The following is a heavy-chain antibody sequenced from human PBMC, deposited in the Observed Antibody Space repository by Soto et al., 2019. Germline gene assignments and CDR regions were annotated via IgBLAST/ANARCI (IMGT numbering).Heavy chain of an antibody. V-gene: IGHV3-33*01. D-gene: IGHD3-16*01. Sequence: GGSLRLSCAASGFTFSSYGMHWVRQAPGKGLEWVAVIWYDGSNKYYADSVKGRFTISRDNSKNTLYLQMNSLRAEDTAVYYCARSFTAKDAFDIWGQGTMVTVSS. CDR3: ARSFTAKDAFDI. CDR1: GFTFSSYG. CDR2: IWYDGSNK. J-gene: IGHJ3*02.